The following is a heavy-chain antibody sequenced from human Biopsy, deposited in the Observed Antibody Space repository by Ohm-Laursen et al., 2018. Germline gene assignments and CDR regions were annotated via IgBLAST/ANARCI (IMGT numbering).Heavy chain of an antibody. CDR2: IKHDGSEH. J-gene: IGHJ4*02. CDR1: GFTFSTYW. CDR3: VRNMLRLHGGFGED. Sequence: SLRLSCTASGFTFSTYWMSWVRQAPGKGLEWVANIKHDGSEHYYVDSVKGRFIISRDNAGNSLFLQMNSLRGEDTAVYYCVRNMLRLHGGFGEDWGQGTTVTVSS. D-gene: IGHD3-10*01. V-gene: IGHV3-7*01.